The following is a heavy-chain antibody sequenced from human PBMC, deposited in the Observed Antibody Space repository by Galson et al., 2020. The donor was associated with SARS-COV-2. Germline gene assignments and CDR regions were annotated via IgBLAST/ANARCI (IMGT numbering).Heavy chain of an antibody. J-gene: IGHJ6*02. CDR2: ISSDGDNK. CDR3: ARRTQRFKDDYYYGMDV. Sequence: GGSLRLSCAASGFSFSIYATHWVRQAPGKGLEWVGVISSDGDNKYYADSVRGRFTISRDNSKNTLYLQMDSLRPDDTAVYYCARRTQRFKDDYYYGMDVWGQGTTVTVSS. V-gene: IGHV3-30*01. D-gene: IGHD3-3*01. CDR1: GFSFSIYA.